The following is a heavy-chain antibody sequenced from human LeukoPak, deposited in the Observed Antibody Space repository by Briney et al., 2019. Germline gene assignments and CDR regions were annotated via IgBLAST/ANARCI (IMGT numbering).Heavy chain of an antibody. CDR3: ARVRDPDYDFWSAYQGGFDP. Sequence: ASVKVSCKASGYTFTSYYMHWVRQAPGQGLEWMGIINPSGGSTSYAQKFQGRVTMTRDTSTSTVYMELSSLRAEDTAVYYCARVRDPDYDFWSAYQGGFDPWGQGTLVTVSS. J-gene: IGHJ5*02. CDR1: GYTFTSYY. CDR2: INPSGGST. V-gene: IGHV1-46*01. D-gene: IGHD3-3*01.